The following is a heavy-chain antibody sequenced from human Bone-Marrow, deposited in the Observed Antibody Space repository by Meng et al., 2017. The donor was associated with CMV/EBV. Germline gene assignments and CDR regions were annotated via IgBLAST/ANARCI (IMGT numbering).Heavy chain of an antibody. V-gene: IGHV3-7*01. D-gene: IGHD3-3*01. CDR1: GFSFSSHS. CDR2: IKPDGNEK. J-gene: IGHJ4*02. Sequence: GGSLRLSCAASGFSFSSHSMTWVRQAPGKGLEWVANIKPDGNEKSYVDSVKGRFTISRDNAKTSLYLQMNSLRGEDTAVYFCARMGLRFLEWSDWGQGTPVPSPQ. CDR3: ARMGLRFLEWSD.